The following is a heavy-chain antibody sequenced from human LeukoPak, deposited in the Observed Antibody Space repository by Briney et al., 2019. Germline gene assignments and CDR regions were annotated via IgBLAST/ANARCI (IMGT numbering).Heavy chain of an antibody. CDR2: IYPGYSDT. CDR3: ARELRGSDY. CDR1: GYSFSSYW. D-gene: IGHD2-15*01. Sequence: PGESLKISFKGSGYSFSSYWVGLVRQMPGKGLEWMGIIYPGYSDTRYSPSFQGQVTISADKPLSTTFLQWSSLKASETAMYLCARELRGSDYWVQGTMVSVSS. V-gene: IGHV5-51*01. J-gene: IGHJ4*02.